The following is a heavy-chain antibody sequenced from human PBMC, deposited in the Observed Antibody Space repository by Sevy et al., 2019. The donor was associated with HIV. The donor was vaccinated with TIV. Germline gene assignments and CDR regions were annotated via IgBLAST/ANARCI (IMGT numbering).Heavy chain of an antibody. V-gene: IGHV1-2*02. D-gene: IGHD3-22*01. CDR1: GYTFTDYY. J-gene: IGHJ4*02. CDR3: AKVGKYYYSMDYFEY. Sequence: ASVKVSCKASGYTFTDYYMHWVRQAPGQGPEWMGWINPNNGDTTYSQKFKGRVTMTRDTSISKAYMELRSLRSDDTAVYYCAKVGKYYYSMDYFEYWGQGTLVTVSS. CDR2: INPNNGDT.